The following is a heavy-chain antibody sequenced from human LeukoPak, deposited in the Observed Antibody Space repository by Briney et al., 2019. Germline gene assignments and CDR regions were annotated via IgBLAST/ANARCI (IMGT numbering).Heavy chain of an antibody. J-gene: IGHJ4*02. CDR1: GFIFSSYG. CDR3: AKTRGSGPFDY. Sequence: PGGSLRLSCAASGFIFSSYGMSRVRQAPGKGLEWVSAISGSGGSTYYADSVKGRFTISRDNSKNTLYLQMNNLRAEDTAVYYCAKTRGSGPFDYWGQGTLVTASS. CDR2: ISGSGGST. V-gene: IGHV3-23*01. D-gene: IGHD3-10*01.